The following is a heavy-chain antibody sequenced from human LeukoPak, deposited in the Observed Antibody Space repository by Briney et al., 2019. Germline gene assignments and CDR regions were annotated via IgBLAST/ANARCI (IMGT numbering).Heavy chain of an antibody. J-gene: IGHJ4*02. V-gene: IGHV4-39*07. CDR2: IYYSGST. CDR3: ASSIIRVDDLSPVDY. D-gene: IGHD3-16*02. CDR1: GGSISSSSYY. Sequence: PSETLSLTCTVSGGSISSSSYYWGWIRQPPGKGLEWIGSIYYSGSTYYNPSLKSRVTISVDTSKNQFSLKLSSVTAADTAVYYCASSIIRVDDLSPVDYWGRGTLVTVSS.